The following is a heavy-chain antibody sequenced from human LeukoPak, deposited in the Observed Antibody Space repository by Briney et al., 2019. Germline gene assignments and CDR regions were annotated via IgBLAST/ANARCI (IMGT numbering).Heavy chain of an antibody. D-gene: IGHD5-24*01. CDR1: GGTSSSYA. V-gene: IGHV1-69*04. Sequence: SVKASCKASGGTSSSYAISSVRQAPGQGLEWMGRTIPILGIANYAQKFQGRVTSTADKSTSTAYMELSSLRSEDTAVYYCARLERYYFDYWGQGTLVTVSS. J-gene: IGHJ4*02. CDR2: TIPILGIA. CDR3: ARLERYYFDY.